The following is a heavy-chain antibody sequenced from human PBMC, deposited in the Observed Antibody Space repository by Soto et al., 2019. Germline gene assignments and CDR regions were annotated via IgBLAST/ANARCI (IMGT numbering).Heavy chain of an antibody. Sequence: EVQLVESGGGLVQPGGSLRLSCAASGFTFSNYAMDWVRQAPGKVLEYVSGISSNGVGTYYANSVKDRFTISRDNSKYTLYLQMGSLRAEDMAVYYCARREQSDYYYMDVWGKGTSVTVSS. CDR1: GFTFSNYA. D-gene: IGHD6-19*01. CDR2: ISSNGVGT. CDR3: ARREQSDYYYMDV. J-gene: IGHJ6*03. V-gene: IGHV3-64*01.